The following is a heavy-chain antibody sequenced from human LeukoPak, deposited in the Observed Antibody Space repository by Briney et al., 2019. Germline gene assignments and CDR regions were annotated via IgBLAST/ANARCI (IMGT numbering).Heavy chain of an antibody. CDR1: GYTFTGYY. D-gene: IGHD3-10*01. V-gene: IGHV1-8*02. CDR2: MNPYSGNT. Sequence: ASVKVSCKASGYTFTGYYMHWVRQATGQGLEWMGWMNPYSGNTGYAQKFQGRVTMTRNTSISTAYMELSSLRSEDTAVYYCAKGRLWFGGHPTAIYWGQGTLVTVSS. CDR3: AKGRLWFGGHPTAIY. J-gene: IGHJ4*02.